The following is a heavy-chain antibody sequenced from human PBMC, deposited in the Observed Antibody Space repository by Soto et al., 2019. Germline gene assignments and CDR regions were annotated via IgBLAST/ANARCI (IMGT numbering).Heavy chain of an antibody. CDR2: ISGSGGST. CDR1: GFTFSSYA. CDR3: AKLKLLWFGELLSPGKDY. D-gene: IGHD3-10*01. Sequence: GGSLRLSCAASGFTFSSYAMSWVRQAPGKGLEWVSAISGSGGSTYYADSVKGRFTISRDNSKNTLYLQMNSLRAEDTAVYYCAKLKLLWFGELLSPGKDYWGQGTLVTVSS. J-gene: IGHJ4*02. V-gene: IGHV3-23*01.